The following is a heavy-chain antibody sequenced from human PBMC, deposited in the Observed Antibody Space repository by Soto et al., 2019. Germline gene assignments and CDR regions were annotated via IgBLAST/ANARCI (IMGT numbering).Heavy chain of an antibody. Sequence: EVQLVESGGGLVQPRRSLRISCAASGFTFSRYAMNWVRQAPGKGLEWVSYISVGGGSIFYADSVKGRFTISRDDAQNSVYLQMNSLRDEDTALYVCVRDDQWGFDVWGQGKMVIVSS. CDR2: ISVGGGSI. CDR1: GFTFSRYA. D-gene: IGHD1-26*01. J-gene: IGHJ3*01. CDR3: VRDDQWGFDV. V-gene: IGHV3-48*02.